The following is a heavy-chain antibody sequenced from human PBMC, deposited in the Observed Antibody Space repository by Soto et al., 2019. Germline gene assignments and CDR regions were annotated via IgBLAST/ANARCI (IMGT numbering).Heavy chain of an antibody. CDR1: GYTFTSYG. D-gene: IGHD6-13*01. J-gene: IGHJ6*02. CDR3: ASFSIAATDPYGMDV. Sequence: QVQLVQSGAEVKKPGASVKVSCKASGYTFTSYGISWVRQAPGQGLEWMGWISAYNGNTDYAQKLQGRVTMTTDTSTSTAYMELRSLRSDDTAVYYCASFSIAATDPYGMDVWGQGTTVTVSS. CDR2: ISAYNGNT. V-gene: IGHV1-18*01.